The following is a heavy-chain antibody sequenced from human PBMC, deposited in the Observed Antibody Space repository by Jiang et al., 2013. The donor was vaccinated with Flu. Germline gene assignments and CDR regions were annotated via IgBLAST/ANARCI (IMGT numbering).Heavy chain of an antibody. CDR2: INPDTGGT. D-gene: IGHD2-2*02. CDR1: GYSFTGYY. J-gene: IGHJ6*02. CDR3: AKDIRLLTAVINHRYYFLDV. V-gene: IGHV1-2*05. Sequence: SGAEVKKPGASVKVSCKTSGYSFTGYYIHWVRQAPGQGLEWMGRINPDTGGTIYAQKFQGRVTMTRDTSTNTAYLDLSSLTSDDSVVYYCAKDIRLLTAVINHRYYFLDVWGQGTTVTVSS.